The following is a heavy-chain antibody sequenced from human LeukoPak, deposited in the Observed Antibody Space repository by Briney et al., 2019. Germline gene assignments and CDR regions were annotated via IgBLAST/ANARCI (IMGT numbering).Heavy chain of an antibody. J-gene: IGHJ1*01. V-gene: IGHV3-7*01. D-gene: IGHD3-22*01. CDR3: ATYSSLNRREFQY. CDR1: GFIFSSYW. CDR2: MYQDGSEK. Sequence: GGSLRLSCAASGFIFSSYWVTWVRQAPGKGLEWVANMYQDGSEKYYVDSVKGRFTISRDNAKNSLYLQMNSLRAEDTAVYYCATYSSLNRREFQYWGQGTLLTVSS.